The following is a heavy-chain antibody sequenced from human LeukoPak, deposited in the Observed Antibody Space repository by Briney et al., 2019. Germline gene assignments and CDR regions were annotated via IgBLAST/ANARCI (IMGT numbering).Heavy chain of an antibody. Sequence: ASVKVSCKASGYTFTGYYMHWVRQAPGQGLEWMGWINPNSGGTNYAQKFQGRVTMTRDTSISTAYMELSRLRSDDTAVYYCARGGSWYDYYYYMDVWGKGTTVTVSS. D-gene: IGHD6-13*01. CDR2: INPNSGGT. J-gene: IGHJ6*03. CDR1: GYTFTGYY. V-gene: IGHV1-2*02. CDR3: ARGGSWYDYYYYMDV.